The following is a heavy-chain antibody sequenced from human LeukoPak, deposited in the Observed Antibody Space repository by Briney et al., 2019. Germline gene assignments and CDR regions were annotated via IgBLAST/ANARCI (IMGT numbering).Heavy chain of an antibody. CDR3: ARDSVRWGYGSGSYSDY. V-gene: IGHV3-74*03. Sequence: GGSLRLSCAASGFTFSRDWMHWVRQAPGKGLVWVSRISDDGSITTYADSVKGRFTISRDNAKNSLYLQMNSLRAEDTAVYYCARDSVRWGYGSGSYSDYWGQGTLVTVSS. CDR2: ISDDGSIT. J-gene: IGHJ4*02. D-gene: IGHD3-10*01. CDR1: GFTFSRDW.